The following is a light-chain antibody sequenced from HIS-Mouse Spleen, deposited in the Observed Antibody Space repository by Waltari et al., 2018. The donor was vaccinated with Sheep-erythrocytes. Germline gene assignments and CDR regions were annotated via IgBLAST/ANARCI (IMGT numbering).Light chain of an antibody. CDR2: LGS. CDR1: QSLLHSNGYNY. CDR3: MQALQTPRT. Sequence: DIVMTQSPLSLPVTPGEPASISCRSSQSLLHSNGYNYLDWYLKKPGQSPQLLIYLGSNRASGVPDRFSGSGSGTDFTLKISRVEAEDVGVYYCMQALQTPRTFGQGTKVESK. J-gene: IGKJ1*01. V-gene: IGKV2-28*01.